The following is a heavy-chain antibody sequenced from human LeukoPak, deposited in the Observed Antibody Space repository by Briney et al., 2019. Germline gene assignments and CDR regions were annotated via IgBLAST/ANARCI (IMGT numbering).Heavy chain of an antibody. Sequence: GGSLRLSCAASGFTFSSYAMSWVRQAPGKGLEWVSAISSSGGSTYYADSVKGRFTISRDNSKNTLYLQMNSLRAEDTAVYYCAKDAGYDFWSGYRTGGDAFDIWGQGTMVTVSS. CDR2: ISSSGGST. J-gene: IGHJ3*02. D-gene: IGHD3-3*01. V-gene: IGHV3-23*01. CDR3: AKDAGYDFWSGYRTGGDAFDI. CDR1: GFTFSSYA.